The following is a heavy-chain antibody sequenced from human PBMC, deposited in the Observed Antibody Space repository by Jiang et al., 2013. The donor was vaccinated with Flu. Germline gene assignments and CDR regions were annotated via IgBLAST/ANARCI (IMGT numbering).Heavy chain of an antibody. D-gene: IGHD3-3*01. CDR1: GFTFSDYG. CDR2: TWFDGNNK. CDR3: VREFHDFWSGYSNYGMDV. J-gene: IGHJ6*02. V-gene: IGHV3-33*01. Sequence: VQLLESGGGVVQPGRSLRLSCAASGFTFSDYGMDWVRQAPGKGLEWVASTWFDGNNKYYADSVKGRFTISKDNFDNKLYLQMNSLRADDTAVYYCVREFHDFWSGYSNYGMDVWGQGTTVTVSS.